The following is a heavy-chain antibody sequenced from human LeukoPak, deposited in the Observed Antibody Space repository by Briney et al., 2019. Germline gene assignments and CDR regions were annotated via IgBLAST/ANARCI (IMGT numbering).Heavy chain of an antibody. J-gene: IGHJ3*02. CDR2: IYYSGST. Sequence: SETLSLTCTVSGYSISSGYYWSWIRQPPGKGLEWIGYIYYSGSTNYNPSLKSRVTISVDTSKNQFSLKLSSVTAADTAVYYCARARAREMATISSAFDIWGQGTMVTISS. D-gene: IGHD5-24*01. CDR3: ARARAREMATISSAFDI. V-gene: IGHV4-61*01. CDR1: GYSISSGYY.